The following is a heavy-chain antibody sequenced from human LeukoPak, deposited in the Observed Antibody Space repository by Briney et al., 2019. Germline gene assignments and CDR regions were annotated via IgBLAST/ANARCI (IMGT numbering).Heavy chain of an antibody. Sequence: SETLSLTCTVSGGSISSYYWSWIRQPPGKGLEWIGYIYYSGSTNYNPSLKSRVTISVDTSKNQFSLKLSSVTAADTAVYYCARHSERWLGAFDIWGQGTMVTVSS. D-gene: IGHD6-19*01. CDR1: GGSISSYY. CDR2: IYYSGST. CDR3: ARHSERWLGAFDI. J-gene: IGHJ3*02. V-gene: IGHV4-59*08.